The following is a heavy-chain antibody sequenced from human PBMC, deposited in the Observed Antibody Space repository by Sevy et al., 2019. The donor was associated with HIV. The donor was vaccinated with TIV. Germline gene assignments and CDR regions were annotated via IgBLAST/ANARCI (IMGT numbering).Heavy chain of an antibody. J-gene: IGHJ5*02. V-gene: IGHV3-23*01. CDR1: GFTFSSYA. CDR3: AKDQESPPIAAAGSPRGWFDP. D-gene: IGHD6-13*01. CDR2: ISGSGGST. Sequence: GGSLRLSCAASGFTFSSYAMSWVRQAPGKGLEWVSAISGSGGSTYYADSVKGRFTISRDNSKSTLYLQMNSLRAEDTAVYYCAKDQESPPIAAAGSPRGWFDPWGQGTLVTVSS.